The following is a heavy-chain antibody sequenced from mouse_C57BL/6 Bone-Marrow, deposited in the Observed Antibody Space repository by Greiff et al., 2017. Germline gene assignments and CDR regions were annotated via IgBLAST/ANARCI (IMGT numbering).Heavy chain of an antibody. J-gene: IGHJ3*01. CDR2: IWRGGST. Sequence: QVQLKQSGPGLVQPSQSLSITCTASGFSLTSYGVHWVRQSPGKGLEWLGVIWRGGSTDYNAAFMSRLSITKDNSKSQVFFKMNSLQADDTAIYYCAKSRYGSSPEFAYWGQGTLVTVSA. V-gene: IGHV2-5*01. D-gene: IGHD1-1*01. CDR1: GFSLTSYG. CDR3: AKSRYGSSPEFAY.